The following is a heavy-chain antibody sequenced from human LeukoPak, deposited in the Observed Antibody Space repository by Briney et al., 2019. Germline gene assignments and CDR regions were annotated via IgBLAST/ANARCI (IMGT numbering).Heavy chain of an antibody. CDR1: GYRFPKSW. D-gene: IGHD3-10*01. CDR2: IYPDDSRT. CDR3: ARPNYGSADY. J-gene: IGHJ4*02. V-gene: IGHV5-51*01. Sequence: GESLRISCKGSGYRFPKSWIGWVRQVPGKGLEWMGIIYPDDSRTKYSPSFQGQVTMSVDKSISTAYLQWSSLKASDTAFYYCARPNYGSADYWGQGTLLTVSS.